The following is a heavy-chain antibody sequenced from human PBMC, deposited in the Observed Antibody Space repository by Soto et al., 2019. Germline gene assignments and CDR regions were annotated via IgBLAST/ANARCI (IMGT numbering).Heavy chain of an antibody. CDR3: ARSITGTVSYYYGMDV. CDR2: IIPIFATA. CDR1: GGTFSSYA. V-gene: IGHV1-69*12. D-gene: IGHD1-20*01. Sequence: QVQLVQSGAEVKKPGSSVKVSCKASGGTFSSYAISWVRQAPGQGLEWMRGIIPIFATADYAQKFQCRVTITADESTSTAYMELSSLRSEDTAVYYCARSITGTVSYYYGMDVWGQGTTVTVSS. J-gene: IGHJ6*02.